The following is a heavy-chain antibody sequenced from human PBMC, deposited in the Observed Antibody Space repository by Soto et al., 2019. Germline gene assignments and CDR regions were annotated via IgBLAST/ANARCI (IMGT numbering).Heavy chain of an antibody. V-gene: IGHV3-15*07. CDR1: GFTFSNAW. CDR3: TTDPLYSSSWRGYYYYYGMDA. D-gene: IGHD6-13*01. J-gene: IGHJ6*04. Sequence: PGGSLRLSCAASGFTFSNAWMNWVRQAPGKGLEWVGRIKSKTDGGTTDYAAPVKGRFTISRDDSKNTLYLQMNSLKTEDTAVYYFTTDPLYSSSWRGYYYYYGMDAWGKGTRVT. CDR2: IKSKTDGGTT.